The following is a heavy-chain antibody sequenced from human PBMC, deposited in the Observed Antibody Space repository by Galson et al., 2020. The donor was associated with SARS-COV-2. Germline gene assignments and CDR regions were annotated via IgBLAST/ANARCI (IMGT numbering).Heavy chain of an antibody. Sequence: GESLKISCVASGLTFNNYEMNWVRQAPGKGLEWLSYVSNDGSTTYYADSVKGRFTISRDNARNSLYLQMNSLRVEDTAVYYCAKGGDCSGGICYGDWFDPWGQGTLVTVSS. J-gene: IGHJ5*02. CDR3: AKGGDCSGGICYGDWFDP. V-gene: IGHV3-48*03. D-gene: IGHD2-15*01. CDR2: VSNDGSTT. CDR1: GLTFNNYE.